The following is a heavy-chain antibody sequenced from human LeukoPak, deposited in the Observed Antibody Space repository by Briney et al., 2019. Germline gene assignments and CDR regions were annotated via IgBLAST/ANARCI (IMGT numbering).Heavy chain of an antibody. CDR3: ARDGGRLGYCSSTSCPDFDY. J-gene: IGHJ4*02. D-gene: IGHD2-2*01. V-gene: IGHV3-21*01. CDR2: ISSSSSCI. CDR1: GFTFGSYS. Sequence: GGSLRLSCAASGFTFGSYSMNWVRQAPGKGLEWVSSISSSSSCIYYADSVKGRFTISRDNAKDSLYLQMNSLRAEDTAVYYCARDGGRLGYCSSTSCPDFDYWGQGTLVTVSS.